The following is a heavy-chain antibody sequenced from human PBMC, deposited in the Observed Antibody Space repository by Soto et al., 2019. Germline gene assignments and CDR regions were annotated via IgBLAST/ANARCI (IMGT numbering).Heavy chain of an antibody. D-gene: IGHD6-6*01. CDR2: ISGSGGST. J-gene: IGHJ1*01. Sequence: GSLRLSCAASGFTFSSYAMSWVRQAPGKGLEWVSAISGSGGSTYYADSVKGRFTISRDNSKNTLYLQMNSLRAEDTAVYYCAKALSRYSSSTAAEYFQHWGQGT. CDR3: AKALSRYSSSTAAEYFQH. V-gene: IGHV3-23*01. CDR1: GFTFSSYA.